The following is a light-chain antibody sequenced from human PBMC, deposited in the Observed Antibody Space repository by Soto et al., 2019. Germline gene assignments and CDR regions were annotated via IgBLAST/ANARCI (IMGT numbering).Light chain of an antibody. CDR2: DVI. CDR3: SSYTSSSTLL. V-gene: IGLV2-14*03. CDR1: SSDVGGYDY. J-gene: IGLJ2*01. Sequence: QSALTQPASVSGSPGQSITISCTGTSSDVGGYDYVSWFQQHPGKAPKLMIYDVIYRPSGISNRFSASKSGNTASLTISGLQADDEANYYCSSYTSSSTLLFGGGTKLNVL.